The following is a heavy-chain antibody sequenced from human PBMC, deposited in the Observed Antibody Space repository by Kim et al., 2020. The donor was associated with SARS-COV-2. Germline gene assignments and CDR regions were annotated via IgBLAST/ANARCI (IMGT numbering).Heavy chain of an antibody. D-gene: IGHD1-26*01. CDR3: ARDSRSGGRAGD. CDR1: GFSITTNY. J-gene: IGHJ4*02. CDR2: VSGDGMT. V-gene: IGHV3-66*01. Sequence: GGSLRLSCAASGFSITTNYIHWVRQAPGKGLEWVSVVSGDGMTYYADSVKGRYTISRDISANMVFLQMDSLRVDDTAVYYCARDSRSGGRAGDWGQGTLVRVSS.